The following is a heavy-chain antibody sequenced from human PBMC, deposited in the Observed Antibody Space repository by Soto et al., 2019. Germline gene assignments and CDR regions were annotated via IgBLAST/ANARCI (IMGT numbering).Heavy chain of an antibody. CDR3: ARHHLLGDYFDY. Sequence: SETLSLTCTVADGAISSYYWSWIRQPPGKGLEWIGYIYYSGSTNYNPSLKSRVTISVDTSKNQFSLKLSSVTAADTAVYYCARHHLLGDYFDYWGQGTLVTVSS. V-gene: IGHV4-59*08. D-gene: IGHD3-16*01. CDR1: DGAISSYY. CDR2: IYYSGST. J-gene: IGHJ4*02.